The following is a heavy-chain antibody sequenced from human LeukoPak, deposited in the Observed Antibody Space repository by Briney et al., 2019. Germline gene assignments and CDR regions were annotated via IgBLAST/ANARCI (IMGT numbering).Heavy chain of an antibody. CDR2: ISSSSSYI. CDR3: ARENYYYYYMDV. V-gene: IGHV3-21*01. J-gene: IGHJ6*03. CDR1: GFTFSSYS. Sequence: GGSLRLSCAASGFTFSSYSMNWVRQAPGKGLEWVSSISSSSSYIHYADSVKGRFTISRDNAKNSLYLQMNSLRAEDTAVYYCARENYYYYYMDVWGKGTTVTVSS.